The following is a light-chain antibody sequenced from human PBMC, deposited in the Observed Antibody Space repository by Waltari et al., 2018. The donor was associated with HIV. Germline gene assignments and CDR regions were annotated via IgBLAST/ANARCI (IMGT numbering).Light chain of an antibody. CDR3: NSRDSRGHWF. CDR2: GEN. V-gene: IGLV3-19*01. J-gene: IGLJ3*02. Sequence: SSELAQDPAVSVALGQTVRITCQGDSVRSYYASWYQQKPGQAPGLVVYGENHRPSGIPDLFSGSIAGNTASLTIAAAQAEDEADYYCNSRDSRGHWFFGGGTKVTVL. CDR1: SVRSYY.